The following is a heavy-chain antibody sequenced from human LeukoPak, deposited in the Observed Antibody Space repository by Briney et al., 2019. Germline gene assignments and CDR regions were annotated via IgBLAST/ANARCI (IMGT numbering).Heavy chain of an antibody. CDR2: INPNSGGT. J-gene: IGHJ4*02. CDR3: ASLWFGESYSGDF. V-gene: IGHV1-2*02. CDR1: GYTFTDYY. D-gene: IGHD3-10*01. Sequence: GASVKVSCKASGYTFTDYYMHWVRQAPGQGLEWMGWINPNSGGTNYAQRFQGRVTMTRDTSISTAYMELSRLTSDDTAVYYCASLWFGESYSGDFWGQGTLVTVSS.